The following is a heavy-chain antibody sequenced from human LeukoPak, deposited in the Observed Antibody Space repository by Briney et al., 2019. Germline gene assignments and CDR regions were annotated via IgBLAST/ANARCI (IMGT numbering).Heavy chain of an antibody. V-gene: IGHV4-34*01. CDR2: INHSGST. CDR3: ARENPGGSSSFDY. D-gene: IGHD6-6*01. J-gene: IGHJ4*02. Sequence: SETLSLTCAVYGGSFSGYYWSWIRQPPGKGLEWMGEINHSGSTNYNPSLKSRVTISVDTSKNQFSLKLSSVTAADTAVYYCARENPGGSSSFDYWGQGTLVTVSS. CDR1: GGSFSGYY.